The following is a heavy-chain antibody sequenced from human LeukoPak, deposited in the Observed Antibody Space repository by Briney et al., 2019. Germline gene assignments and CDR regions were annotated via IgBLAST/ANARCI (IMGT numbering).Heavy chain of an antibody. CDR2: ITASGGNT. J-gene: IGHJ5*02. CDR3: ARGDGPTGDWFDP. Sequence: GGSLRLSCAASGFTFSSYAMGWVRQAPGKGLEWVSAITASGGNTYYADSVKGRFTISRDNSKNTLYLQMNSLRAEDTAVYYCARGDGPTGDWFDPWGQGTLVTVSS. D-gene: IGHD3-16*01. CDR1: GFTFSSYA. V-gene: IGHV3-23*01.